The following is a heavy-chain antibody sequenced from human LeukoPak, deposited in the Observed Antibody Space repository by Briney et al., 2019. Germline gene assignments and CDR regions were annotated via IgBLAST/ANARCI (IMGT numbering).Heavy chain of an antibody. J-gene: IGHJ6*02. CDR3: ARGRDGYKPAYYYYGMDV. V-gene: IGHV4-34*01. CDR2: INHSGST. D-gene: IGHD5-24*01. Sequence: SETLSLTCAVYGGSFSGYYWSWIRQPPGKGLEWIGEINHSGSTNYNPSLKSRVTISVDTSKNQFSLKLSPVTAADTAVYYCARGRDGYKPAYYYYGMDVWGQGTTVTVSS. CDR1: GGSFSGYY.